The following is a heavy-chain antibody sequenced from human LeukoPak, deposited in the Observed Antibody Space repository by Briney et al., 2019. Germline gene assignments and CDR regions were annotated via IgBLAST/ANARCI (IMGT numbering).Heavy chain of an antibody. D-gene: IGHD3-22*01. CDR3: AKGLYYYDSSGYPN. Sequence: GGSLRLSCAASGFTFSSYGMHWVRQAPGKGLEWVAFIRYDGSNEYYADSVKGRFTISRVNSKNTLYLQMNSLRAEDTAVYYCAKGLYYYDSSGYPNWGQGTLVTVSS. J-gene: IGHJ4*02. CDR2: IRYDGSNE. V-gene: IGHV3-30*02. CDR1: GFTFSSYG.